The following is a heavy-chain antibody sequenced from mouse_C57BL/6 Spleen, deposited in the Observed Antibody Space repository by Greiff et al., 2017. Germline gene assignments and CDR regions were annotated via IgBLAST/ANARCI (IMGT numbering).Heavy chain of an antibody. CDR3: ARSYDYDGGYYYAMDY. CDR1: GFSLTSYG. D-gene: IGHD2-4*01. CDR2: IWSGGST. V-gene: IGHV2-2*01. Sequence: VQGVESGPGLVQPSQSLSITCTVSGFSLTSYGVHWVRQSPGKGLEWLGVIWSGGSTDYNAAFISRLSISKDNSKSQVFFKMNSLQADDTSIYYCARSYDYDGGYYYAMDYWGQGTSVTVSS. J-gene: IGHJ4*01.